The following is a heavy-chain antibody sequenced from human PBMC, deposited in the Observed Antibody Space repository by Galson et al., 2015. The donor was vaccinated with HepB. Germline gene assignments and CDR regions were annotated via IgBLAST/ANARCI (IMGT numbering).Heavy chain of an antibody. Sequence: SVKVSCKASGGTFSNYAISWVRQAPGQGLEWMGGIIPIFGTANYAQKFQGRVTITADESTSTAYMELSSLRSEDTAVYYCARDAYYYDSSGLDYWGQGTLVTVSS. CDR1: GGTFSNYA. D-gene: IGHD3-22*01. CDR3: ARDAYYYDSSGLDY. CDR2: IIPIFGTA. V-gene: IGHV1-69*13. J-gene: IGHJ4*02.